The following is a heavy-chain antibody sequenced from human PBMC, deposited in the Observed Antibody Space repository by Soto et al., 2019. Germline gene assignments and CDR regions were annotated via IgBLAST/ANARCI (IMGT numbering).Heavy chain of an antibody. CDR2: IYYSGST. V-gene: IGHV4-59*01. CDR1: GGSISSYY. CDR3: ARVRIDATAVDY. J-gene: IGHJ4*02. Sequence: SETLSLTGTVSGGSISSYYWSWIRQPPGKGLEWIGYIYYSGSTNYNPSLKSRVTISVDTSKNQFSLKLSSVTAADTAVYYCARVRIDATAVDYWGQGTLVTVSS. D-gene: IGHD2-15*01.